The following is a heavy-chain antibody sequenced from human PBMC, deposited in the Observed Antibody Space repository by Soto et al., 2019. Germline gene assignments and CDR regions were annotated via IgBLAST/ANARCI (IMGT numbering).Heavy chain of an antibody. CDR2: IKSKTDGGTT. J-gene: IGHJ4*02. Sequence: GGSLRLSCAASGFTFSSYAMSWVRQAPGKGLEWVGRIKSKTDGGTTDYAAPVKGRFTISRDDSKNTLYLQMNSLKTEDTAVYYCTTADTVGATTTFDYWGQGTLVTVSS. V-gene: IGHV3-15*01. CDR1: GFTFSSYA. D-gene: IGHD1-26*01. CDR3: TTADTVGATTTFDY.